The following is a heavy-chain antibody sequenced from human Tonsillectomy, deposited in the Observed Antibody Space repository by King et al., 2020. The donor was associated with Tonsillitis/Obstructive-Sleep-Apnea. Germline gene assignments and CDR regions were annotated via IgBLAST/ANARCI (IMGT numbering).Heavy chain of an antibody. CDR3: ARSWGFGVVISHYFDY. CDR1: EFTFSNYP. J-gene: IGHJ4*02. D-gene: IGHD3-3*01. V-gene: IGHV3-30*04. CDR2: ISYDGSNE. Sequence: VQLVESGGGVVQPGRSLRLSCAGSEFTFSNYPIHWVRQAPGKGLEWVAFISYDGSNEFYADSVKGRFSISRDNSKDTVYLQMNTLRAEDTAVYYCARSWGFGVVISHYFDYCGRGTLVTVSS.